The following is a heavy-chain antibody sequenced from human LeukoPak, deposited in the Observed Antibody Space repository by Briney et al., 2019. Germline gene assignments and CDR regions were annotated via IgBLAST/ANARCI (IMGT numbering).Heavy chain of an antibody. J-gene: IGHJ5*02. CDR3: ARGRRGTYYWHDP. D-gene: IGHD1-26*01. Sequence: SQTLSLTCTVSGGSSNSDSYQWSWIRQPAGKEMEWIGRSYTSGSTNYNPSLKNRATISVDTSKNQFSLKLTSVTAADTAVYYCARGRRGTYYWHDPWGQGTLVTVSS. CDR1: GGSSNSDSYQ. CDR2: SYTSGST. V-gene: IGHV4-61*02.